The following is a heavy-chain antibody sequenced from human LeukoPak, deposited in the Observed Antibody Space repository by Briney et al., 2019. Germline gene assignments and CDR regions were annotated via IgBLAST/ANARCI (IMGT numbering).Heavy chain of an antibody. V-gene: IGHV1-2*02. CDR1: GYTFTSYG. J-gene: IGHJ4*02. Sequence: GASVKVSCKASGYTFTSYGISWVRQAPGQGLEWMGWINPNSGDTDYAQKFRGRVSMTRDTSISTTYMELSRLRSDDTAVYYCARLFSDYGDHYFAYWGQGTLVTVSS. D-gene: IGHD4-17*01. CDR2: INPNSGDT. CDR3: ARLFSDYGDHYFAY.